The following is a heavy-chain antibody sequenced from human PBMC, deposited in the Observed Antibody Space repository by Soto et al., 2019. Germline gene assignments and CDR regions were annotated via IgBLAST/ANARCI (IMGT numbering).Heavy chain of an antibody. J-gene: IGHJ4*02. Sequence: QVQLVESGGGVVQPGRSLGLSCAASGAIFNGYGMHWVRQAPGKGLEWVAVIWHDGSKKYYADSAKGRFTISRDNSKNTLYLEMNSLRAEDTAVYYCVRDGVGGTAFFGFFDYWGLGTLVTVSS. V-gene: IGHV3-33*01. CDR3: VRDGVGGTAFFGFFDY. D-gene: IGHD1-26*01. CDR2: IWHDGSKK. CDR1: GAIFNGYG.